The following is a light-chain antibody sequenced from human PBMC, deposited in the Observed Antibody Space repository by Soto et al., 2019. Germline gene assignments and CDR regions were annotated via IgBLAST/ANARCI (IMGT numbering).Light chain of an antibody. Sequence: QSVLTQHPSVSAAPGQKVTISCSGSSSNIGGNSVSWYQQLPGTAPKLLIYDDNKRPSGIPDRFSGSKSGTSATLGITGFQTGDEADYYCGSWDSSLSADVFGTGTKVTVL. CDR1: SSNIGGNS. CDR3: GSWDSSLSADV. CDR2: DDN. J-gene: IGLJ1*01. V-gene: IGLV1-51*01.